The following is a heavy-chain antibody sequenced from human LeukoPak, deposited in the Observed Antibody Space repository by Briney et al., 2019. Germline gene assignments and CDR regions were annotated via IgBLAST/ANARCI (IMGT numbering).Heavy chain of an antibody. V-gene: IGHV3-7*03. CDR3: AKEVPLMQGDILTGLTRPVGGMDV. D-gene: IGHD3-9*01. CDR2: IRQDGNEE. J-gene: IGHJ6*04. CDR1: GFTFSNYW. Sequence: PGGSLRLSCAASGFTFSNYWMSWVRQAPGKGPEWVASIRQDGNEEYYVDALKGRFTISRDNAKNLLDLQMNSLRAEDTAIYYCAKEVPLMQGDILTGLTRPVGGMDVWGKGTTVIVSS.